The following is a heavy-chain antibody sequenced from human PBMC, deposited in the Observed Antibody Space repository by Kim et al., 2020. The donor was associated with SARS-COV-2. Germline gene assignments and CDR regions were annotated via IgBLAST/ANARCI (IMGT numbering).Heavy chain of an antibody. D-gene: IGHD3-10*01. CDR3: ARGFRGSGSYYTQYYYYYGMDV. V-gene: IGHV4-4*02. J-gene: IGHJ6*02. Sequence: SETLSLTCAVSGGSISSSNWWSWVRQPPGKGLEWIGEIYHSGSTNYNPSLKSRVTISVDKSKNQFSLKLSSVTAADTAVYYCARGFRGSGSYYTQYYYYYGMDVWGQGTTVTVSS. CDR2: IYHSGST. CDR1: GGSISSSNW.